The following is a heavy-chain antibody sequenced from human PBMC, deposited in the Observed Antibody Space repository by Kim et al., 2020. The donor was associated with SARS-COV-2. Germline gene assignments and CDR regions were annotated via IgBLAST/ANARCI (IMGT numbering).Heavy chain of an antibody. CDR1: GFTFGDYA. Sequence: GGSLRLSCAASGFTFGDYAMHWVRQAPGKGLEWVSGISWNGGSIYYADSVKGRFTISRDNAKNSLYLQMNSLRAEDTALYYCAKVPETFSAVAGIWNAFGICGAGTTVTLSS. CDR2: ISWNGGSI. D-gene: IGHD6-19*01. CDR3: AKVPETFSAVAGIWNAFGI. J-gene: IGHJ3*02. V-gene: IGHV3-9*01.